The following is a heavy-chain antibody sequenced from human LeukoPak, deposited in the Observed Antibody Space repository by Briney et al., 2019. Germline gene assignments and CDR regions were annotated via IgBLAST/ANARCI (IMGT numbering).Heavy chain of an antibody. CDR3: ARTPPGYSYGYIFDY. V-gene: IGHV1-2*02. J-gene: IGHJ4*02. CDR2: INPNSGGT. Sequence: ASVKVSCKASGYTFTYRYLHWVRQAPGQGLEWMGWINPNSGGTNYAQKFQGRVTMTRDTSISTAYMELSRLRSDDTAVYYCARTPPGYSYGYIFDYWGQGTLVTVSS. D-gene: IGHD5-18*01. CDR1: GYTFTYRY.